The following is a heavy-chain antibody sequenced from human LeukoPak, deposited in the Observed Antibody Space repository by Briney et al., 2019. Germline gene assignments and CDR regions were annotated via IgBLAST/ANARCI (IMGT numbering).Heavy chain of an antibody. J-gene: IGHJ4*02. D-gene: IGHD3-9*01. Sequence: SETLSLTCAVYGGSFSDYYWSWIRQPPGKGLEWIGEINHSGSTNYNPSLKSRVTISLDTSRNHLSLKLTSVTAADTAVYYCARLYDILTGEFDYWGQGTLVTVSS. CDR3: ARLYDILTGEFDY. CDR1: GGSFSDYY. V-gene: IGHV4-34*01. CDR2: INHSGST.